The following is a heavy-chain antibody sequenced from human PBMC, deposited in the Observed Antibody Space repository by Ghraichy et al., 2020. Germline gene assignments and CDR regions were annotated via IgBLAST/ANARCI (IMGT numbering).Heavy chain of an antibody. D-gene: IGHD3-22*01. V-gene: IGHV4-34*01. Sequence: GSLRLSCAVYDGSSSDYYWSWVRQPPGKGLEWIGEINPSGGTTYNPSLNSRVTMSLGTSKKQFSLKLSSVTAADTAVYYCARCTYYYDNSHLASDSWGQGTLVTVSS. J-gene: IGHJ4*02. CDR2: INPSGGT. CDR1: DGSSSDYY. CDR3: ARCTYYYDNSHLASDS.